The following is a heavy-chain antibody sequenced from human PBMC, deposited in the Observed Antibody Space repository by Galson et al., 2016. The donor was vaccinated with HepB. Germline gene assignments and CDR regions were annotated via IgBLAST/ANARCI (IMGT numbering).Heavy chain of an antibody. CDR3: ARLHGWDYGDDFYFDP. D-gene: IGHD4-17*01. J-gene: IGHJ5*02. V-gene: IGHV3-11*03. Sequence: SLRLSCAASGFTFGDYHMSWIRQAPGKGLEWVSYISGGSSYIKVADSVRGRFTISRDNSKNTLYLQMNSLRAEDTAVYYCARLHGWDYGDDFYFDPWGQGTLVTVSS. CDR1: GFTFGDYH. CDR2: ISGGSSYI.